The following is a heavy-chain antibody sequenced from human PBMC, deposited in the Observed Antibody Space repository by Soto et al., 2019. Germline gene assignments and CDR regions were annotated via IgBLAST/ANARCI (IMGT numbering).Heavy chain of an antibody. Sequence: VQLVESGGGVVQPGRSLRLSCAASGFTFSSYGMHWVRQAPGKGLEWVAVISYDGSNKYYADSVKGRFTISRDNSKNTLYLQMNSLRAEDTAVYYCAKEGDLGAFDIWGQGTMVTVSS. V-gene: IGHV3-30*18. D-gene: IGHD3-16*01. J-gene: IGHJ3*02. CDR1: GFTFSSYG. CDR3: AKEGDLGAFDI. CDR2: ISYDGSNK.